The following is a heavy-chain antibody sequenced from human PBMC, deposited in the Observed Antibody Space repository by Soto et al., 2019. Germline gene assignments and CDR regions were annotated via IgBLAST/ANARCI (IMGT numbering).Heavy chain of an antibody. V-gene: IGHV1-18*01. Sequence: ASVKVSCKASGYTFTSYGISWVRQAPGQGLEWMGWISAYNGNTNYAQKLQGRVTMTTDTSTSTAYMELRSLRSDDTAVYYCARKGFRYYYDSSGYYDPWGQGTLVTVSS. CDR3: ARKGFRYYYDSSGYYDP. CDR2: ISAYNGNT. D-gene: IGHD3-22*01. CDR1: GYTFTSYG. J-gene: IGHJ5*02.